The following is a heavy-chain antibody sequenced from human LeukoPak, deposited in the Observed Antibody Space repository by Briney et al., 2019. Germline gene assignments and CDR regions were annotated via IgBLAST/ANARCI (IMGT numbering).Heavy chain of an antibody. CDR1: GFTFINFA. CDR3: AKDLAPGSPLYYFDS. CDR2: IPFGGNNE. V-gene: IGHV3-30*02. J-gene: IGHJ4*02. D-gene: IGHD3-10*01. Sequence: GGSLRLSCAASGFTFINFAMHWVRQAPGKGLEWVAFIPFGGNNEDYADSVKGRFTISRDNSKNTLYLRMSSLRTDDTAVYYCAKDLAPGSPLYYFDSWGQGTLVTVSS.